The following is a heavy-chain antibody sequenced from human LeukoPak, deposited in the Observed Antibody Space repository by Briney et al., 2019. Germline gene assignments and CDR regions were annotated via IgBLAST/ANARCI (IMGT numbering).Heavy chain of an antibody. V-gene: IGHV3-73*01. D-gene: IGHD6-19*01. CDR3: TREYSSGWPFDF. J-gene: IGHJ4*02. CDR1: GFTFSDSA. CDR2: IRSKADAYAT. Sequence: GGSLRLSCAASGFTFSDSAIHWVRQATGKGLEWVGRIRSKADAYATTYAATLKGRFTISRDDSRNRAYLQMSSLRTEDTAVYYCTREYSSGWPFDFWGQGTLVTVSS.